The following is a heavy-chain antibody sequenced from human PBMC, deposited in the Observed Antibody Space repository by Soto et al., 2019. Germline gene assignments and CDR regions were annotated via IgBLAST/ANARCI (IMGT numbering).Heavy chain of an antibody. V-gene: IGHV4-59*01. CDR3: AAGRSLFRGVIHRLYYYYGMDV. D-gene: IGHD3-16*02. CDR2: IYYSGST. J-gene: IGHJ6*02. CDR1: GGSISSYY. Sequence: ASETLSLTCTVSGGSISSYYWSWIRQPPGKGLEWIGYIYYSGSTNYNPSLKSRVTISVDTSKNQFSLNLRSVTAADTAVYYCAAGRSLFRGVIHRLYYYYGMDVWGQGTTVTSP.